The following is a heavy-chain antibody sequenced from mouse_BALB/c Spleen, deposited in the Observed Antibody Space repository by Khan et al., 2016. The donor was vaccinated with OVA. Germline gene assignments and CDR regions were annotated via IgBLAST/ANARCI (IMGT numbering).Heavy chain of an antibody. CDR2: INSNGGST. J-gene: IGHJ2*01. Sequence: EVELVESGGGLVQPGGSLKLSCAASGFTFSSYGMSWVRQTPDKRLELVATINSNGGSTYYPDSVKGRFTISRDNAKNTLYLQMSSLKSEDTARYYCAGRARTINWGQGTTLTVAS. CDR1: GFTFSSYG. D-gene: IGHD3-3*01. V-gene: IGHV5-6-3*01. CDR3: AGRARTIN.